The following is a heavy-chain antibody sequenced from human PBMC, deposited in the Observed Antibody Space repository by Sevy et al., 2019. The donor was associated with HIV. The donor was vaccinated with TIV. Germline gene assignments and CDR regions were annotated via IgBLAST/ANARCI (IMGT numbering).Heavy chain of an antibody. D-gene: IGHD3-3*01. CDR3: ARDRGQNRGVLITIFGVVTVDAFDI. CDR2: ISYDGSNK. Sequence: GGSLRLSCAASGFTFSSYAMHWVRQAPGKGLEWVAVISYDGSNKYYADSVKGRFTISRDNSKNTLYLQMNSLRAEDTAVYYRARDRGQNRGVLITIFGVVTVDAFDIWGQGTMVTVSS. V-gene: IGHV3-30-3*01. J-gene: IGHJ3*02. CDR1: GFTFSSYA.